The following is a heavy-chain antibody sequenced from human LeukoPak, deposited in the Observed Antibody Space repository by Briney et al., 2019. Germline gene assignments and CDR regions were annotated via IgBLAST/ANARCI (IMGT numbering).Heavy chain of an antibody. CDR3: ARDGGPFDY. CDR2: ISSNGGST. J-gene: IGHJ4*02. V-gene: IGHV3-64*01. CDR1: GFTFSSYA. Sequence: GGSLRLSCAASGFTFSSYAMHWVRQAPGKGLEYVSAISSNGGSTYYANSVKGRFTISRDNAKNTLYLQMGSLRAEDMAVYYCARDGGPFDYWGQGTLVTVSS. D-gene: IGHD2-15*01.